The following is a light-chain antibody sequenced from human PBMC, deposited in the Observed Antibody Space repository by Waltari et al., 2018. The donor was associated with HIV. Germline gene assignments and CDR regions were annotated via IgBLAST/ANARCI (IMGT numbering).Light chain of an antibody. CDR1: QTVDSD. CDR3: QQYNNWPYT. J-gene: IGKJ2*01. V-gene: IGKV3-15*01. Sequence: ERVMTQSPTTLSVSPGERATLSCRASQTVDSDLAWYQQRPGQPPRLLISGASTRATGIPARFSGSGSGTEFTLTINSLQSEDFAVYDCQQYNNWPYTFGQGTRLDIK. CDR2: GAS.